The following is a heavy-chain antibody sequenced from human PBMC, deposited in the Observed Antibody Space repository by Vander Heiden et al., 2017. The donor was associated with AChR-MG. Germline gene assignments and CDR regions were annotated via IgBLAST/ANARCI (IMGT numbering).Heavy chain of an antibody. V-gene: IGHV3-30*18. D-gene: IGHD3-22*01. Sequence: QVQLVESGGGVVQPGRSLRLSCAASGFTFRSSDMPWVRQSPGTGLEWVAVRSYDGTNKYYADSVKGRITISRDNSKNTLYLQLSSLRAEDTAVYYCAKDGVGYYDSRAYYFVDYWGQGTLVTVSS. J-gene: IGHJ4*02. CDR3: AKDGVGYYDSRAYYFVDY. CDR2: RSYDGTNK. CDR1: GFTFRSSD.